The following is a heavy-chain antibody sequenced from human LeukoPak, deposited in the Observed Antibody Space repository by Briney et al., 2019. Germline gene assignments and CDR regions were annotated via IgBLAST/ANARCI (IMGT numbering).Heavy chain of an antibody. J-gene: IGHJ6*02. V-gene: IGHV3-23*01. CDR3: AKDPQEDYYDSSGYWGLYGMDV. CDR1: GFTFKSSA. Sequence: GGSLRLSCAASGFTFKSSAMNWVRQAPGKGLEWVSAIPSSGATTYYADSVKGRFTISRDNSKNTLYLQMNSLRAEDTAVYYCAKDPQEDYYDSSGYWGLYGMDVWGQGTTVTVSS. CDR2: IPSSGATT. D-gene: IGHD3-22*01.